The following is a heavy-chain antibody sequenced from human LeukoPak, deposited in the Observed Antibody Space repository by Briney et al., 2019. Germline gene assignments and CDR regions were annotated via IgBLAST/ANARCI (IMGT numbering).Heavy chain of an antibody. J-gene: IGHJ4*02. CDR3: VKGGASDGDYEFDY. CDR2: ISRSGGST. Sequence: PGGSLRLSCAASGFTFSSYAMSWVRQAPGGGLEWVSAISRSGGSTYYADSVRGRFSISRDNSKNTLYLQMNSLRTEDTAVYYCVKGGASDGDYEFDYWGQGTLVTVSS. V-gene: IGHV3-23*01. D-gene: IGHD4-17*01. CDR1: GFTFSSYA.